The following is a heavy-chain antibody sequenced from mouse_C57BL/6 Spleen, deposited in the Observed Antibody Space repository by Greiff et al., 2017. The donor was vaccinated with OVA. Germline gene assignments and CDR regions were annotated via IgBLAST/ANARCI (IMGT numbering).Heavy chain of an antibody. CDR3: ERWGYYGSSPYFDY. Sequence: QVQLQQSGAELAKPGASVKISCKASGYAFSSSWMNWVKQRPGKGLEWIGRIYPGDGDTNYNGKFKGKATLTADKSSSTAYMQLSSLTSENSAVYFCERWGYYGSSPYFDYWGQGTTLTVSS. J-gene: IGHJ2*01. V-gene: IGHV1-82*01. CDR1: GYAFSSSW. D-gene: IGHD1-1*01. CDR2: IYPGDGDT.